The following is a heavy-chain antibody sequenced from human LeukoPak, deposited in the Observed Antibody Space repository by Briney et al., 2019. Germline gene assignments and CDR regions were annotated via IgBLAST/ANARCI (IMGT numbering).Heavy chain of an antibody. D-gene: IGHD2-21*01. CDR1: GFSVSNNY. Sequence: GGSLRLSCAASGFSVSNNYMTWVRQAPGKGLEWVSVIYSDGTRYYRDSVKGRFTISRDNSKNTLYLQMNSLRVEDTALYYCAKIKSGSDSWGQGTLVTVSS. V-gene: IGHV3-53*01. CDR3: AKIKSGSDS. CDR2: IYSDGTR. J-gene: IGHJ5*02.